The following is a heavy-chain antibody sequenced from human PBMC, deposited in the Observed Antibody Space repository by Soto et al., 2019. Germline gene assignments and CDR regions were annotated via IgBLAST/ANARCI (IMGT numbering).Heavy chain of an antibody. CDR3: ARDDYIWGSYRYHID. Sequence: EVQLVESGGGLVQPGGSLRLSCAASGFTFSSYSMNWVRQAPGKGLEWVSYISSSSSTIYYADSVKGRFTISRDNAKNSLYLQMNSLRAEDTAVYYCARDDYIWGSYRYHIDWGQGTLVTVSS. J-gene: IGHJ4*02. D-gene: IGHD3-16*02. CDR2: ISSSSSTI. V-gene: IGHV3-48*01. CDR1: GFTFSSYS.